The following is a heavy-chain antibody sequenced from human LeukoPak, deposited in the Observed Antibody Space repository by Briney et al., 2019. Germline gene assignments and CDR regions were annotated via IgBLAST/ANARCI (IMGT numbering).Heavy chain of an antibody. CDR2: ISAYNGNT. J-gene: IGHJ3*02. Sequence: GASAKVSCKASGYTFNRYGHSWVRPAPGQGPEWMGWISAYNGNTNYAPKLQGRVTMTTDTSTSTAYMELRSLRSDDTAVYYCARDIAAAGNDAFDIWGQGTMVTVSS. CDR3: ARDIAAAGNDAFDI. V-gene: IGHV1-18*01. D-gene: IGHD6-13*01. CDR1: GYTFNRYG.